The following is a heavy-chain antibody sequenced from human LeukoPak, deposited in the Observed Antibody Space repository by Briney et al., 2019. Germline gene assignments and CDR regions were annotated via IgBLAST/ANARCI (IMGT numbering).Heavy chain of an antibody. CDR1: GFTFSTYA. V-gene: IGHV3-7*01. D-gene: IGHD3-10*01. CDR3: ARDRAYGLDY. CDR2: IKQDGSEK. Sequence: GGSLRLSCAASGFTFSTYAMSWVRQAPGKGLEWVANIKQDGSEKYYVDSVKGRFTISRDNAKNSLYLQMNSLRAEDTAVYYCARDRAYGLDYWGQGTLVTVSS. J-gene: IGHJ4*02.